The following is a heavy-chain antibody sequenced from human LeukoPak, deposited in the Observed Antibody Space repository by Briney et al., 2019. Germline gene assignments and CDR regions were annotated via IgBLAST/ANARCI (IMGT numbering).Heavy chain of an antibody. V-gene: IGHV3-30-3*01. CDR2: ISYDGSNK. CDR3: ARGTPAAYWDY. D-gene: IGHD2-2*01. CDR1: GFTFSSYA. J-gene: IGHJ4*02. Sequence: GGSLRLSCAASGFTFSSYAMHWVRQAPGKGLEWVAVISYDGSNKYYADSVKGRFTISRDNSKNTLYLQMNSLRAEDTAVYYCARGTPAAYWDYWGQGTLVTVSS.